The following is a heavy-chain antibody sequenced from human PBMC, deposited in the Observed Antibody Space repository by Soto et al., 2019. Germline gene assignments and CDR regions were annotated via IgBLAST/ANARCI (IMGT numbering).Heavy chain of an antibody. J-gene: IGHJ6*03. CDR2: IKQDGSEK. Sequence: PGGSLRLSCAASGFTFSNYWMTWVRQAPGKGLEWVANIKQDGSEKYYVDSVKGRFTISRDNAKNSLYLQMNSLRAEDTGVYYCARTPSWLRPRLYYYYYMDVWGKGTTVTVSS. D-gene: IGHD5-12*01. CDR1: GFTFSNYW. CDR3: ARTPSWLRPRLYYYYYMDV. V-gene: IGHV3-7*01.